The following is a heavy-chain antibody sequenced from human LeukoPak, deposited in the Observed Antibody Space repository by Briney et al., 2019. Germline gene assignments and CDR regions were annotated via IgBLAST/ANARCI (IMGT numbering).Heavy chain of an antibody. J-gene: IGHJ4*02. V-gene: IGHV3-30*18. CDR1: GFTFSSYG. Sequence: GGSLRLSCAASGFTFSSYGMHWVRQAPGKGLEWVAVISYDGSNKYYADSVEGRFTISRDNSKNTLYLQMNSLRAEDTAVYYCAKEFVEFVGATGVFDYWGQGTLVTVSS. D-gene: IGHD1-26*01. CDR2: ISYDGSNK. CDR3: AKEFVEFVGATGVFDY.